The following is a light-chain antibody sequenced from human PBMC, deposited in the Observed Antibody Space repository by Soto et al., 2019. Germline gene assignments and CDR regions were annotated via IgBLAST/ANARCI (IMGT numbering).Light chain of an antibody. CDR2: GAS. CDR3: QQYDGSSIT. J-gene: IGKJ5*01. V-gene: IGKV3-20*01. CDR1: QTISSNY. Sequence: TQSPGTLSLSPGERATLSCRASQTISSNYLAWYQQKPGQAPRLLIYGASGRATGIPDRFSGSGSGTDFTLTISRLEPEDFAVYSCQQYDGSSITFGQGTRLEIK.